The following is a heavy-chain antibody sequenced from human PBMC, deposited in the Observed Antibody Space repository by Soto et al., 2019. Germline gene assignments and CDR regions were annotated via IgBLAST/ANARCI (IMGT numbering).Heavy chain of an antibody. J-gene: IGHJ4*02. Sequence: ASVKVSCKASGYTFTSYGSSWVRQAPGQGLECMGWISAYNGNTNYAQKLQGRVTMTTDTSTSTAYMELRSLRSDDTAVYYCARAYGVAAAGRFDYWGQGTLVTVSS. CDR3: ARAYGVAAAGRFDY. CDR2: ISAYNGNT. CDR1: GYTFTSYG. D-gene: IGHD6-13*01. V-gene: IGHV1-18*01.